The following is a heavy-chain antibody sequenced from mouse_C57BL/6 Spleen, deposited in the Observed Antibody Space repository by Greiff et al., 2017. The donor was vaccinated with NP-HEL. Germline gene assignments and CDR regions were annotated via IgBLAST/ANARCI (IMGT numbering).Heavy chain of an antibody. J-gene: IGHJ2*01. V-gene: IGHV1-15*01. CDR3: TRSDYYGSGVY. Sequence: VQLQQSGAELVRPGASVTLSCKASGYTFTDYEMHWVKPTPVHGLEWIGAIDPETGGTAYNQKFKGKAILTADKSSSTAYMELRSLPSEDSAVYYCTRSDYYGSGVYWGQGTTLTVSS. D-gene: IGHD1-1*01. CDR2: IDPETGGT. CDR1: GYTFTDYE.